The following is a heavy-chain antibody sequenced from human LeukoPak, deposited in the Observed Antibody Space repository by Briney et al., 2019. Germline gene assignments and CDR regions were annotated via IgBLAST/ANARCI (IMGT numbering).Heavy chain of an antibody. D-gene: IGHD5-18*01. J-gene: IGHJ4*02. V-gene: IGHV4-39*07. CDR2: IYYSGST. CDR1: GGSISSSSYY. Sequence: SETLSLTCTVSGGSISSSSYYWGWIRQPPGKGLEWIGSIYYSGSTYYNPSLKSRVTISVDTSKNQFSLKLSSVTAADTAVYYCARVRIQLWERYFDYWGQGTLVTVSS. CDR3: ARVRIQLWERYFDY.